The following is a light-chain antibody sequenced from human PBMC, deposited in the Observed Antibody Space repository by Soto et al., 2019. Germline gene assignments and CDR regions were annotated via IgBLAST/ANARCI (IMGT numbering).Light chain of an antibody. CDR2: DAS. V-gene: IGKV3-11*01. Sequence: EIVLTQSPATLSLSPGERATLSCRASQSVSSYLAWYQQKPGQAPRLLIYDASNRATGIPARFSGSGSGTDFTLTISSLEPEDFAVYYCQQRTNWITFGGGTKVAIK. CDR1: QSVSSY. CDR3: QQRTNWIT. J-gene: IGKJ4*01.